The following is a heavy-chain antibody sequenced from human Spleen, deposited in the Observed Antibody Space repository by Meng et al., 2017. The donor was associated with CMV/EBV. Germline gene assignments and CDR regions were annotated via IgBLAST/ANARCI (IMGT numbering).Heavy chain of an antibody. CDR2: IYDSGST. CDR1: GGSVSSYY. D-gene: IGHD2-21*01. V-gene: IGHV4-59*02. J-gene: IGHJ4*02. Sequence: SETLSLTCTVSGGSVSSYYWSWIRQPPGEGLEWLGYIYDSGSTNYNPSLKSRVTRSLDTSKNQFSLKLSTVTAADTALYYCARGRQRSDIFKPFEYWGQGTRVTVSS. CDR3: ARGRQRSDIFKPFEY.